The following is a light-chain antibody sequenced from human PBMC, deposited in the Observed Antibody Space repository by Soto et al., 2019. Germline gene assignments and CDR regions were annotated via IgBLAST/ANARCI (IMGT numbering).Light chain of an antibody. Sequence: QSALTQPASVSGSPGQSITISCTGTSGDVGTYDLVSWYQHHPGAAPKLMVYEATRRPSGVPDRFSGSKFGNTASLTISGLQAEDEADYYCCSYAGAFTYVFGSGTKLTVL. CDR3: CSYAGAFTYV. J-gene: IGLJ1*01. CDR2: EAT. CDR1: SGDVGTYDL. V-gene: IGLV2-23*01.